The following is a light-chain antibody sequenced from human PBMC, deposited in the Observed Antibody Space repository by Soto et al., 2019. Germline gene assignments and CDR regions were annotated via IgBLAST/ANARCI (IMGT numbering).Light chain of an antibody. V-gene: IGLV1-44*01. CDR3: AAWDDSLNGRL. Sequence: QAVVTQPPSASGTPGQRVTISCSGSSSNIGSNTVNWYQHLPGTAPKLLIYSNNQRPSGVPDRFSGSKSGTSASLAISGLQSEDEADYYCAAWDDSLNGRLFGGGTKLTVL. J-gene: IGLJ2*01. CDR2: SNN. CDR1: SSNIGSNT.